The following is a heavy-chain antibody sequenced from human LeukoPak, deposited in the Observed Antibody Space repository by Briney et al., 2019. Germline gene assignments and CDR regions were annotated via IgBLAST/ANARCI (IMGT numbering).Heavy chain of an antibody. D-gene: IGHD3-3*01. V-gene: IGHV4-30-4*08. CDR3: ARVVDITIFGVVPKRAFDI. CDR1: GGSISSGDYY. CDR2: IYYSGST. J-gene: IGHJ3*02. Sequence: PSETLSLTCTVSGGSISSGDYYWSWIRQPPGKGLEWIGYIYYSGSTYYNPSLKSRVTISVDTSKNQFSLKLSSVTAADTAVYYCARVVDITIFGVVPKRAFDIWGQGTMVTVSS.